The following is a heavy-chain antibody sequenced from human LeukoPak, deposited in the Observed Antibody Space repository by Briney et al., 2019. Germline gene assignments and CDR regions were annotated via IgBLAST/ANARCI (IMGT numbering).Heavy chain of an antibody. D-gene: IGHD6-13*01. CDR3: ATSISTSGRGFDY. V-gene: IGHV4-59*01. CDR1: GGSISSYY. J-gene: IGHJ4*02. Sequence: PSETLSLTCTVSGGSISSYYWSWIRQSPGKGLEWIGYIYYTGSTNYNPSLKSRVTTSVDTSKIQFSLKLTSVTAADTAMYYCATSISTSGRGFDYWGQGTLVTVSS. CDR2: IYYTGST.